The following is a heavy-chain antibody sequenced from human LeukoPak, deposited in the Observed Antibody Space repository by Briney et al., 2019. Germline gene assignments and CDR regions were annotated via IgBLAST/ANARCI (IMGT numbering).Heavy chain of an antibody. J-gene: IGHJ4*02. CDR3: ARDTRPRITAFGTLDY. CDR2: ISSSSGTI. CDR1: GFAFSSYT. V-gene: IGHV3-48*01. D-gene: IGHD1-14*01. Sequence: GGSLRLSCAASGFAFSSYTMNWVRQAPGKGLEWVSSISSSSGTIHYADSVKGRFTISRDNAKNSLYLQMNSLRAEDTAVYYCARDTRPRITAFGTLDYWGQGTLVTVSS.